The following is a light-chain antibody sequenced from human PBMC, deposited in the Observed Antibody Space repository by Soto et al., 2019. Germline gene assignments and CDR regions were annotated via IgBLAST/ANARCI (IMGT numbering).Light chain of an antibody. V-gene: IGKV1-39*01. CDR2: AAS. CDR1: QSISTY. J-gene: IGKJ2*01. CDR3: QQSYSTPHT. Sequence: DMPMTQSPSSLSASVGDRVTITCRTSQSISTYLNWYQQKPGKAPNLLIYAASSLQSGVPSRFSGSGSGTDFTLIISSLQPEDSATYYCQQSYSTPHTFGQGTKLEIK.